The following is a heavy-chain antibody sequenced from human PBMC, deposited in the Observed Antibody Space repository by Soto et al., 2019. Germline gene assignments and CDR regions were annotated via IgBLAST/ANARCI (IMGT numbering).Heavy chain of an antibody. V-gene: IGHV3-21*02. CDR2: LDPSSTYI. CDR1: GFTFSAYT. D-gene: IGHD4-17*01. J-gene: IGHJ5*01. CDR3: VRGSYGDYDS. Sequence: EVQLVESGGGLVKPGGSLSLSCAASGFTFSAYTMNWVRQAPGKGLEWVSSLDPSSTYIYYADSVKGRFTLSRDNAKNSLFLRLNSLRADVTALYYCVRGSYGDYDSWGQGTLVTVSS.